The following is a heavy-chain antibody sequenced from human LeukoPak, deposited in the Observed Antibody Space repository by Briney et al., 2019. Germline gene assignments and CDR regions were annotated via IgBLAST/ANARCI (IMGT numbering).Heavy chain of an antibody. J-gene: IGHJ3*02. V-gene: IGHV3-53*04. CDR1: GFTVSTNY. CDR3: ARTDAFDI. Sequence: GGSLRLSCAASGFTVSTNYMSWVRQAPGKGLEWVSVIYSGGSTYYADSVKGRFTISRHNSENTLYLQMNSLRAEDTAVYYCARTDAFDIWGQGTMVTVSS. CDR2: IYSGGST.